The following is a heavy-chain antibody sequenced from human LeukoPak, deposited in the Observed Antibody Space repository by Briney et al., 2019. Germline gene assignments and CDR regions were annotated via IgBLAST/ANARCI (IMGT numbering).Heavy chain of an antibody. J-gene: IGHJ4*02. CDR1: GFTVSSNY. CDR3: ARQESSSWYVSSFGGER. CDR2: IYSGGST. V-gene: IGHV3-66*04. D-gene: IGHD6-13*01. Sequence: GGSLRLSCAASGFTVSSNYMSWVRQAPGKGLEWVSVIYSGGSTYYADSVKGRFTISRDNSKNTLYLQMNSLRAEDTAVYYCARQESSSWYVSSFGGERWGQGTLVTVSS.